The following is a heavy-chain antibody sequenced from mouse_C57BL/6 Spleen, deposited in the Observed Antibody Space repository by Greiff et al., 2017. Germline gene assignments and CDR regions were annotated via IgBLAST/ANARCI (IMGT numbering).Heavy chain of an antibody. D-gene: IGHD2-1*01. CDR3: ARRIYGNYWYFDV. J-gene: IGHJ1*03. Sequence: VMLVESGAELVRPGTSVKMSCKASGYTFTNYWLGWAKQRPGHGLEWIGDIYPGGGYTNYNEKFKGKATLTADKSSSTAYMQFSSLTSEDSAIYYCARRIYGNYWYFDVWGTGTTVTVSS. CDR1: GYTFTNYW. CDR2: IYPGGGYT. V-gene: IGHV1-63*01.